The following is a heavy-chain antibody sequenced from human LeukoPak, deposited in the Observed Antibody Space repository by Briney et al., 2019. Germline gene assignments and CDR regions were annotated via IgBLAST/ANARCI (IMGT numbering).Heavy chain of an antibody. J-gene: IGHJ4*02. CDR1: GFTFSSYW. Sequence: GGSLRLSRAASGFTFSSYWMSWVRQAPGKGLEWVANIKQDGSEKYYVDSVKGRFTISRDNAKNSLYLQMNSLRAEDTAVYYCAGVLYYYDSSGYLPDYWGQGTLVTVSS. CDR3: AGVLYYYDSSGYLPDY. V-gene: IGHV3-7*01. CDR2: IKQDGSEK. D-gene: IGHD3-22*01.